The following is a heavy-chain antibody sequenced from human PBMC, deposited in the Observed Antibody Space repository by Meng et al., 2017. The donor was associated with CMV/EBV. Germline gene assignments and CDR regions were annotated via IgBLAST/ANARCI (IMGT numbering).Heavy chain of an antibody. Sequence: SETLSLPCTVSGGSISSSSYYWGWIRQPPGKGLEWIGSIYYSGSTYYNPSLKSRVTISVDTSKNQFSLKLSSVTAADTAVYYCARLYGYCDYWGQGTPVTVSS. D-gene: IGHD5/OR15-5a*01. CDR3: ARLYGYCDY. J-gene: IGHJ4*02. V-gene: IGHV4-39*01. CDR2: IYYSGST. CDR1: GGSISSSSYY.